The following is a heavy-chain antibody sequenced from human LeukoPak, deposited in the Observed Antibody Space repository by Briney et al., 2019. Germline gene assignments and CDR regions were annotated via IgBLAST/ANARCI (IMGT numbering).Heavy chain of an antibody. CDR1: GYTFTAHY. CDR3: ARDADCSGENCLEYFPH. D-gene: IGHD2-15*01. CDR2: INPNSGGT. Sequence: ASVKVSCKASGYTFTAHYLHWVRQAPGQGLEWMGWINPNSGGTNYAQGFQGRVTMTRDTSISTAYMELSSLRSDDTALYFCARDADCSGENCLEYFPHWGQGTLVTVSS. V-gene: IGHV1-2*02. J-gene: IGHJ1*01.